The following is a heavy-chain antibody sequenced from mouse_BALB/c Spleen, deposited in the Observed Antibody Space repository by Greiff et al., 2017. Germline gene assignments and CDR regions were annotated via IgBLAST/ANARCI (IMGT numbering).Heavy chain of an antibody. CDR2: ISDGGSYT. Sequence: EVMLVESGGGLVKPGGSLKLSCAASGFTFSDYYMYWVRQTPEKRLEWVATISDGGSYTYYPDSVKGRFTISRDNAKNNLYLQMSSLKSEDTAMYYCARDHGNYLDYWGQGTTLTVSS. D-gene: IGHD2-1*01. V-gene: IGHV5-4*02. J-gene: IGHJ2*01. CDR3: ARDHGNYLDY. CDR1: GFTFSDYY.